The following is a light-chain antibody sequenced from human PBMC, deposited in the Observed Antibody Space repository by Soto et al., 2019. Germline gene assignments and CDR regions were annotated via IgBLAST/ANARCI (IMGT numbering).Light chain of an antibody. CDR1: NSDVSSYNF. Sequence: QSALTQPRSVSGSPGQSVTISCTGTNSDVSSYNFVSWYQQYPGKAPRVIIYHVTKRPSGVPDRFSGSQSGDTASLAISGLQAEDEAEYYCCADGVGYIFVFGSGTKVTVL. CDR2: HVT. V-gene: IGLV2-11*01. CDR3: CADGVGYIFV. J-gene: IGLJ1*01.